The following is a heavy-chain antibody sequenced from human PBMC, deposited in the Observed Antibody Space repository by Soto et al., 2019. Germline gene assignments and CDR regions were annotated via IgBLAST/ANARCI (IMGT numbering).Heavy chain of an antibody. CDR1: GFSFSSFG. Sequence: GGSLRLSCAASGFSFSSFGMHWVRQAPGRGLEWVTLISYDGSNKFYADSVKGRFTVSRDNSKNTLYLQMDTLRPEDTALYYCAEDDLGYCSGGACSQIDSWGQGTLVTVSS. CDR3: AEDDLGYCSGGACSQIDS. CDR2: ISYDGSNK. D-gene: IGHD2-15*01. V-gene: IGHV3-30*18. J-gene: IGHJ4*02.